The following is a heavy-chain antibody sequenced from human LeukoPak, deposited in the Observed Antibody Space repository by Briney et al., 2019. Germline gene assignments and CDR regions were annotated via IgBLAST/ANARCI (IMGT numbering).Heavy chain of an antibody. D-gene: IGHD3-10*01. CDR1: GGSISSGSYY. V-gene: IGHV4-39*01. CDR2: IYYSGST. J-gene: IGHJ4*02. Sequence: PSETLSLTCAVSGGSISSGSYYWGWIRQPPGKGLEWIGSIYYSGSTYYNPSLKSRVTISVDTSKNQFSLKLSSVTAADTAVYYCARHGGGSGSYYNRRTNRAQYYFDYWGQGTLVTVSS. CDR3: ARHGGGSGSYYNRRTNRAQYYFDY.